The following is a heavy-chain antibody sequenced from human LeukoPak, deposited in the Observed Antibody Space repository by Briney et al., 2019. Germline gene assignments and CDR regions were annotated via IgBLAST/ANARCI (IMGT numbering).Heavy chain of an antibody. CDR1: GLTFFKYS. D-gene: IGHD3-16*01. Sequence: GGSLRLSCAASGLTFFKYSMTWVRQAPGNGLKWVSSISGSGGNTYYADSVKGRFTISRDNFKNTLSLQVNSLRAEDTAMYYCAKDDDWGRYKHWGQGTLVTVSS. CDR3: AKDDDWGRYKH. V-gene: IGHV3-23*01. CDR2: ISGSGGNT. J-gene: IGHJ1*01.